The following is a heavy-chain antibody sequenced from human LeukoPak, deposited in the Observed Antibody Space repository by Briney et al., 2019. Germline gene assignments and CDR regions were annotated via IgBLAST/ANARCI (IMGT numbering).Heavy chain of an antibody. CDR1: GFTFSSYS. CDR3: ARSRPGFIAAAGPYYFDY. D-gene: IGHD6-13*01. J-gene: IGHJ4*02. CDR2: ISSSSNYI. Sequence: GGSLRLSCAASGFTFSSYSMNWVRQAPGKGLEWVSSISSSSNYIYYADSVKGRFTISRDNAKNSLYLQMNSLRAEDTAVYYCARSRPGFIAAAGPYYFDYWGQGTLVTVSS. V-gene: IGHV3-21*01.